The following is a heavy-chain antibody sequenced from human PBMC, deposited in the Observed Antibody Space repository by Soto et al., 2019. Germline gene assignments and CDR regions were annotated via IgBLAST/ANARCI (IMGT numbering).Heavy chain of an antibody. CDR2: ISSSSSTI. CDR1: GFTFSSYS. V-gene: IGHV3-48*01. Sequence: EVQLVESGGGLVQPGGSLRLSCAASGFTFSSYSMNWVRQAPGKGLEWVSYISSSSSTIYYADSVKGRFTISRDNAKNSLDPQMNRLRADDTAVYYCARASGYGAYLQLAFDIWGQGTIVTVSS. CDR3: ARASGYGAYLQLAFDI. D-gene: IGHD4-17*01. J-gene: IGHJ3*02.